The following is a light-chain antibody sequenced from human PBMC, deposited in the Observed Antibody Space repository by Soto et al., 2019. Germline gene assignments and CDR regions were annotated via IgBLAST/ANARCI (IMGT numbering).Light chain of an antibody. Sequence: DIQMTQSPSSLSASVGDRVTITCRASQGIGNYLAWYQQKSGKVPKLLIYAASTLQSGVPSQFNGTSPGTDFTLTISSLQPEDVATYYCQQVNTYPPSFGGGTKVDIK. CDR2: AAS. CDR3: QQVNTYPPS. CDR1: QGIGNY. V-gene: IGKV1-27*01. J-gene: IGKJ4*01.